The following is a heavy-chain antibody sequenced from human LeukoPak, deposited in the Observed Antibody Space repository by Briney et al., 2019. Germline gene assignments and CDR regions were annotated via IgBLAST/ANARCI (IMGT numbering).Heavy chain of an antibody. Sequence: GGSLRLSCAASGFTFSSYSMNWARQAPGKGLEWVSSISSSSSYIYYADSVKGRFTISRDNAKNSLYLQMNSLRAEDTAVYYCARDGLPYSSSPPFDYWGQGTLVTVSS. J-gene: IGHJ4*02. V-gene: IGHV3-21*01. D-gene: IGHD6-6*01. CDR2: ISSSSSYI. CDR1: GFTFSSYS. CDR3: ARDGLPYSSSPPFDY.